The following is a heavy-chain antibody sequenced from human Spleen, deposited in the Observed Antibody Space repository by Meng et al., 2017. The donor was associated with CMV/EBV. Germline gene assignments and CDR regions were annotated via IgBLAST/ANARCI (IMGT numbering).Heavy chain of an antibody. Sequence: GESLKISCAASGFTVSSNYMSWVRQAPGKGLEWVSIIYSDSSTYYADSVKGRFTISRDNTKNSLYLQMSSLTVGDTAVYYCSRGPVNPTGDRANFDYWGQGTLVTVSS. CDR3: SRGPVNPTGDRANFDY. V-gene: IGHV3-53*01. CDR1: GFTVSSNY. J-gene: IGHJ4*02. D-gene: IGHD7-27*01. CDR2: IYSDSST.